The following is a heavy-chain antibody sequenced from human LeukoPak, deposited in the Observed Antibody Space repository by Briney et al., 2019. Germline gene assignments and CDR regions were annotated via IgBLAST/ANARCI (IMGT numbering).Heavy chain of an antibody. J-gene: IGHJ3*02. CDR1: GGSISSYY. Sequence: SETLSLTCTVSGGSISSYYWSWIRQPAGKGLEWIGRIYTSGSTNYNPSLKSRVTMSVDTSKNQFSLKLSSVTAADTAVYYCARDPGREMATIRCAFDIWGQGTMVTVSS. V-gene: IGHV4-4*07. CDR3: ARDPGREMATIRCAFDI. CDR2: IYTSGST. D-gene: IGHD5-24*01.